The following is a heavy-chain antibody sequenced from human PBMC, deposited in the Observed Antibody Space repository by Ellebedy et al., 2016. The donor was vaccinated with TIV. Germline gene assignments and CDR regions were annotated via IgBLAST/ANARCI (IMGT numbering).Heavy chain of an antibody. CDR3: ARDHLIRISMPGYDAFDI. D-gene: IGHD2/OR15-2a*01. V-gene: IGHV3-53*01. CDR2: VNSVGRT. Sequence: GESLKISCAVSGFSVNNNFMNWVRQAPGKGLEWVSGVNSVGRTYYADSVKGRFTNSRDRSKNTFYLQMNSLTVDDTAIYYCARDHLIRISMPGYDAFDIWGLGTVVTISS. CDR1: GFSVNNNF. J-gene: IGHJ3*02.